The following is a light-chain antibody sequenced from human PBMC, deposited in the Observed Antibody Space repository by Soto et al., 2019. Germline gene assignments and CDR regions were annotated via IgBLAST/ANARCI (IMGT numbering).Light chain of an antibody. V-gene: IGLV1-40*01. CDR1: SYNIGSFYD. J-gene: IGLJ2*01. CDR3: QSYDNSLNHVV. Sequence: QSVLTQPPSVSGAPGQRVTIPCPGSSYNIGSFYDVHWYQQLPGTVPKLLIYGDNNRPSGVPDRFSGSKSGTAASLAITGLQAEDEADYYCQSYDNSLNHVVFGGGTKLTVL. CDR2: GDN.